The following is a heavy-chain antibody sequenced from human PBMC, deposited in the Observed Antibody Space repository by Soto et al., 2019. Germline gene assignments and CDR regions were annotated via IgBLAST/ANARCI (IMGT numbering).Heavy chain of an antibody. CDR3: ARGSCSGGSCYHHYYYYGMDV. D-gene: IGHD2-15*01. CDR2: ISYDGSNK. J-gene: IGHJ6*02. V-gene: IGHV3-30-3*01. Sequence: QVQLVESGGGVVQPGRSLRLSCAASGFTFSSYAMHWVRQAPGKGLEWVAVISYDGSNKYYADSVKGRFTISRDNSKNTLDLQMNSLRAEDTAVYYCARGSCSGGSCYHHYYYYGMDVWGQGTTVTVSS. CDR1: GFTFSSYA.